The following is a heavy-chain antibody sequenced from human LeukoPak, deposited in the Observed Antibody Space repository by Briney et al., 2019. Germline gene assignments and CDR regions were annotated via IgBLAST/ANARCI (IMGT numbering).Heavy chain of an antibody. CDR1: GFTFSDYY. V-gene: IGHV3-11*01. Sequence: PGGSLRLSCAASGFTFSDYYMSWIRQAPGKGLEWVSYISSSGSTIYYADSVKGRFTISRDNAKNSLYLQMNSLSAEDTAVYYCARVAAAGTAADAFDIWGQGTMVTVSS. CDR2: ISSSGSTI. D-gene: IGHD6-13*01. CDR3: ARVAAAGTAADAFDI. J-gene: IGHJ3*02.